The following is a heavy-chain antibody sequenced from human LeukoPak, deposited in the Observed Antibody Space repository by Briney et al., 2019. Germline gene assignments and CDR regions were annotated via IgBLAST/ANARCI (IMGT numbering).Heavy chain of an antibody. CDR2: IYPGDSDT. CDR1: GYSFTSYW. CDR3: ARRRYYDSSGYPDAFDI. Sequence: GESLKISCKGSGYSFTSYWIGRVRQMPGKGLGLVGIIYPGDSDTRYSPSFQGQVTISADKSISTAYLQWSSMKASDTAMYYFARRRYYDSSGYPDAFDIWGEGTMVTVSS. V-gene: IGHV5-51*01. J-gene: IGHJ3*02. D-gene: IGHD3-22*01.